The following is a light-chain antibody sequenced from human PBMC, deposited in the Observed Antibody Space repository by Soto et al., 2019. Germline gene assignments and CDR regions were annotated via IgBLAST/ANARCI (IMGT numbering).Light chain of an antibody. V-gene: IGLV4-69*01. Sequence: QSVLTQSPSASASLGASVKLTCTLSSGHSSYTIAWHQQQPEKGPRYLMKLNSDGSHSKGDGIPDRFSGSSSGAERYLTISSLQSEDEADYYCQTWDTDIHVVFGGGTQLTVL. CDR2: LNSDGSH. CDR1: SGHSSYT. CDR3: QTWDTDIHVV. J-gene: IGLJ2*01.